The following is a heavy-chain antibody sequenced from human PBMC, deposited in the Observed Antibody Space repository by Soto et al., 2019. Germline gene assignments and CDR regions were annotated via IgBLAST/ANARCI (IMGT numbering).Heavy chain of an antibody. V-gene: IGHV4-28*01. CDR2: MSYTGTT. J-gene: IGHJ4*02. Sequence: SETLSLTCVVSSYSISSGNWWGWIRQPPGKGLEWLVYMSYTGTTYYNSSLKSRVTMSVDTSKNQFSLRLRSVTAVDTAVYYCGRLPRLGDPVDYWGQGILVTVSS. CDR3: GRLPRLGDPVDY. CDR1: SYSISSGNW. D-gene: IGHD3-16*01.